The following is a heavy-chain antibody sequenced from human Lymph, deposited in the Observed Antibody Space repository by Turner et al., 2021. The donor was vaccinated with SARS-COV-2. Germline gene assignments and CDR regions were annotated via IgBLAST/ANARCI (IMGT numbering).Heavy chain of an antibody. CDR2: ITFASSYI. Sequence: VQLVESGGGLVTPAGSLRLSCAASGFTFSSYSMNWVRQAPGKGLEWVSSITFASSYIYYADSVEGRFTISRDNAKSSLYLQMNSLRAEDTAVYYCARGPPDFPYYFDYWGQGTLVTVSS. CDR1: GFTFSSYS. J-gene: IGHJ4*02. CDR3: ARGPPDFPYYFDY. D-gene: IGHD2-21*02. V-gene: IGHV3-21*01.